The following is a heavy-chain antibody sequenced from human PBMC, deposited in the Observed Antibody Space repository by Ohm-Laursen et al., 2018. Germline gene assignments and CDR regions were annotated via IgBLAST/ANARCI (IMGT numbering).Heavy chain of an antibody. CDR2: FDPEDGET. Sequence: SVKVSCKVSGYTLTELSMHWVRQAPGKGLEWMGGFDPEDGETIYAQKFQGRVTMTEDTSTDTAYMELSSLRSEDTAVYYCATPYCTNGVCQIDQRGGYYYGMDVWGQGTTVTVSS. V-gene: IGHV1-24*01. CDR1: GYTLTELS. CDR3: ATPYCTNGVCQIDQRGGYYYGMDV. D-gene: IGHD2-8*01. J-gene: IGHJ6*02.